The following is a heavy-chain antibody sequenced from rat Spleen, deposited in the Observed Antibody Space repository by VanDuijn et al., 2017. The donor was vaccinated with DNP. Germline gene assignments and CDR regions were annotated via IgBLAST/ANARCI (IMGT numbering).Heavy chain of an antibody. CDR2: IYPGSGRT. CDR1: GYTFTSYY. CDR3: ARWSDGLDY. J-gene: IGHJ2*01. Sequence: QVQLQQSGAELTKPGSSVKISCKASGYTFTSYYMGWIKRTTGQGLEYIGYIYPGSGRTDYNEKFKDKATLTVDKASSTAFMQRNSLTPDDSAVYYCARWSDGLDYWGQGVMVTVSS. V-gene: IGHV1-43*01. D-gene: IGHD1-12*02.